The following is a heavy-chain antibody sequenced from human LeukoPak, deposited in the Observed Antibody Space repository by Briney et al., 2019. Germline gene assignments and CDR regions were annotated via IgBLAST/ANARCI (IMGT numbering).Heavy chain of an antibody. CDR1: GFAFGSEA. CDR2: IRDDGSSQ. Sequence: GGSLRLSCAVSGFAFGSEAMSWVRQAPGRGPEWVAFIRDDGSSQYFTESVKGRFTISRDNSKNTVSLQMNSLRAEDTAVYYCARAGVGIAAHKSADFQHWGQGTLVTVSS. J-gene: IGHJ1*01. V-gene: IGHV3-30*02. CDR3: ARAGVGIAAHKSADFQH. D-gene: IGHD6-6*01.